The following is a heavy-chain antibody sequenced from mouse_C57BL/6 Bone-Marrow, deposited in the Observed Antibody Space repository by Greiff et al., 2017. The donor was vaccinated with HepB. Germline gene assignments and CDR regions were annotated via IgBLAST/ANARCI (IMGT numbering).Heavy chain of an antibody. V-gene: IGHV1-50*01. CDR1: GYTFTSYW. J-gene: IGHJ3*01. Sequence: QVQLQQPGAELVKPGASVKLSCKASGYTFTSYWMQWVKQRPGQGLEWIGEIDPSDSYTNYNQKFKGKATLTVDTSSSTAYMQLSSLTSEDSAVYYCAKTLSGYSGAYWGQGTLVTVSA. CDR2: IDPSDSYT. D-gene: IGHD3-2*02. CDR3: AKTLSGYSGAY.